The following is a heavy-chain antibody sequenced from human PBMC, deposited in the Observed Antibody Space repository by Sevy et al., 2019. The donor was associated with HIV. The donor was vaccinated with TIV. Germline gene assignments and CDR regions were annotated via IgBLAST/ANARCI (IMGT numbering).Heavy chain of an antibody. CDR2: ISSSSSTI. D-gene: IGHD3-3*01. CDR3: ARDLERITIFGVVITTTYYGMDV. V-gene: IGHV3-48*02. Sequence: GGSLRVSCAASGFTFSSYSMNWVRQAPGKGLEWVSYISSSSSTIYYADSVKGRFTISRDNAKNSLYLQMNSLRDEDTAVYYCARDLERITIFGVVITTTYYGMDVWGQGTTVTVSS. J-gene: IGHJ6*02. CDR1: GFTFSSYS.